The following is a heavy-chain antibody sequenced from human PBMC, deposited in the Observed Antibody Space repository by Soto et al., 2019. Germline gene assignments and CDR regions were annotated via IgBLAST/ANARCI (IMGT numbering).Heavy chain of an antibody. Sequence: SETLSLTCTVSGGSISSYYWSWIRQPPGKGLEWIGYIYYSGGTNYNPSLKSRVTISVDTSKNQFSLKLSSVTAADTAVYYCARGFRDSSGYYERWTYGMDVWGHGTTVTVSS. D-gene: IGHD3-22*01. V-gene: IGHV4-59*01. CDR2: IYYSGGT. CDR3: ARGFRDSSGYYERWTYGMDV. J-gene: IGHJ6*02. CDR1: GGSISSYY.